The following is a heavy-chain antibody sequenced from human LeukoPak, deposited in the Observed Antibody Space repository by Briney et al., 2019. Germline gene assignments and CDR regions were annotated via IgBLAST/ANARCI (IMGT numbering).Heavy chain of an antibody. D-gene: IGHD3-22*01. CDR2: INAGNGNT. CDR3: ARDRDSSGYPHFDY. J-gene: IGHJ4*02. V-gene: IGHV1-3*01. Sequence: ASVKVSCKASGYTFTSYAMHWVRQAPGQRFEWMGWINAGNGNTKYSQKFQGRVTITRDTSASTAYMELSSLRSEDTAVYYCARDRDSSGYPHFDYWGQGTLVTVSS. CDR1: GYTFTSYA.